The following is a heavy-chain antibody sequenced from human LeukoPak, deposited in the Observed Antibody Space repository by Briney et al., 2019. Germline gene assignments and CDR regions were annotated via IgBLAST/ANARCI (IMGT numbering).Heavy chain of an antibody. CDR3: ARGPRITLVRGGQWYYYMDV. CDR2: MNPNSGNT. V-gene: IGHV1-8*03. Sequence: ASVKVSCKASGYTFTSYDINWVRQATGQGLEWMGWMNPNSGNTGYAQKFQGRVTITRNTSISTAYMELSSLRSEDTAVYYCARGPRITLVRGGQWYYYMDVWGKGTTVTISS. CDR1: GYTFTSYD. J-gene: IGHJ6*03. D-gene: IGHD3-10*01.